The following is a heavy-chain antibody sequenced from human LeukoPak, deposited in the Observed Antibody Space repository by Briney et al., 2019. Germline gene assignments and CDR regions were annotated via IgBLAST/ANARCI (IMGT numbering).Heavy chain of an antibody. CDR2: INHSGST. V-gene: IGHV4-34*01. CDR3: ARAAIVVVVAARHGDWFDP. CDR1: GGSFSGYY. Sequence: SETLSLTCAVYGGSFSGYYWSWIRQPPGKGLEWIGEINHSGSTNYNPSLKSRVTISVDTSKNQFSLKLSSVTAADTAVYYCARAAIVVVVAARHGDWFDPWGQGTLVTVSS. D-gene: IGHD2-15*01. J-gene: IGHJ5*02.